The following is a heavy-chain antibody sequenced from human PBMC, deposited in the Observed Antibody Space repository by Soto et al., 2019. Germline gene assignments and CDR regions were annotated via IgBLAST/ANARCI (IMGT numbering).Heavy chain of an antibody. CDR3: ASWHEREHAYDV. Sequence: DVQLVESGGGLIQPGESLRLSCAAFGLTVSGKKYVAWVRQAPGKGLEWVSALYDVDGSFYADSVKGRFTTSSDSSKTTVYLQMNGLRPYDTAVYYCASWHEREHAYDVWGQGTKVTVSS. CDR2: LYDVDGS. V-gene: IGHV3-53*01. J-gene: IGHJ3*01. D-gene: IGHD1-1*01. CDR1: GLTVSGKKY.